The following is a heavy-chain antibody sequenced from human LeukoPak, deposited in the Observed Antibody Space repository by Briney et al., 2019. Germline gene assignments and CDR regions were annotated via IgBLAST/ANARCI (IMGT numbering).Heavy chain of an antibody. CDR2: ISYDGSNK. D-gene: IGHD6-13*01. CDR1: GFTFSSYA. J-gene: IGHJ4*02. V-gene: IGHV3-30*01. CDR3: ARDRLQLVGGGLGY. Sequence: GGSLRLSCAASGFTFSSYAMHWVRQAPGKGLEWVAVISYDGSNKYYADSVKGRFTISRDNSKNTLYLQMNSLRAEDTAVYYCARDRLQLVGGGLGYWGQGTLVTVSS.